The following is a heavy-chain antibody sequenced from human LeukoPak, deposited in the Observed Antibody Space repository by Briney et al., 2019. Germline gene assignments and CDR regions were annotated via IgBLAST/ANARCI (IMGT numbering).Heavy chain of an antibody. D-gene: IGHD6-6*01. CDR2: INPNSGGT. J-gene: IGHJ3*02. CDR1: GYTFTGYY. V-gene: IGHV1-2*02. CDR3: ARVKAARPGVNAFDI. Sequence: GASVKVSCKASGYTFTGYYMHWVRQAPGQGLEWMGWINPNSGGTNYAQKFQGRVTMTRDTSISTAYMELSSLRSEDTAVYYCARVKAARPGVNAFDIWGQGTMVTVSS.